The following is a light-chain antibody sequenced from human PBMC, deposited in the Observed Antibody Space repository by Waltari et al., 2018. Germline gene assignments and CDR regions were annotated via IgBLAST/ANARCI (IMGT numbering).Light chain of an antibody. Sequence: QLVVTQSPSASASLGASVKLTCTLSSEPTSYAIAWHQQQPEKGPRYLMRLNSDGSQSKGDGIPDRFSGSSSGSERYLTISSLQSEDEADYYCQTWGTDMWVFGGGTKLTVL. V-gene: IGLV4-69*01. CDR3: QTWGTDMWV. CDR2: LNSDGSQ. CDR1: SEPTSYA. J-gene: IGLJ3*02.